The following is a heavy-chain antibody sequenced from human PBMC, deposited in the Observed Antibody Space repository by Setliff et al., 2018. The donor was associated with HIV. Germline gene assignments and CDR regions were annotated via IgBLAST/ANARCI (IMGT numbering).Heavy chain of an antibody. CDR1: GFTFSNYD. J-gene: IGHJ4*02. D-gene: IGHD4-17*01. CDR2: ISSSTGRAI. Sequence: PGGSLRLSCAASGFTFSNYDMNWVRQAPGRGLEWVAHISSSTGRAIYYADSVKGRFTISRDDPQNSLYLQVDGLKVEDSAVYYCARDLSRSADYGVFDYWGQGTLVTVSS. V-gene: IGHV3-48*03. CDR3: ARDLSRSADYGVFDY.